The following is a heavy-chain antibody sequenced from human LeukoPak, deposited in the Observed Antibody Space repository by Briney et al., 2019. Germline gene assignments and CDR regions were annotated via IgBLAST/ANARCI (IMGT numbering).Heavy chain of an antibody. V-gene: IGHV5-10-1*01. Sequence: GESLKISCKGSGYSFTSYWISWVRQMPGKGLEWTGRIDPSDSYTNYSPSFQGHVTISADKSISTAYLQWSSLKASDTAMYYCARHFITMVRGVIIKESPDDYWGQGTLVTVSS. CDR1: GYSFTSYW. D-gene: IGHD3-10*01. CDR3: ARHFITMVRGVIIKESPDDY. J-gene: IGHJ4*02. CDR2: IDPSDSYT.